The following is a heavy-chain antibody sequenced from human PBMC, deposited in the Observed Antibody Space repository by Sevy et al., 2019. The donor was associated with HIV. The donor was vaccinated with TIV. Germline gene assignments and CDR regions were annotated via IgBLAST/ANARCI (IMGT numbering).Heavy chain of an antibody. J-gene: IGHJ3*02. V-gene: IGHV3-30*02. D-gene: IGHD3-16*01. CDR1: IFTFNIYG. CDR2: MRKDGLTT. Sequence: GGSLRLSCAASIFTFNIYGMQWVRQAPGKGLEWVAYMRKDGLTTYYADSVKGRFTISGDSSKNTLYLQMNSLRIEDAALYYCTRETTYYDASGPVPGDIWGQGTMVTVSS. CDR3: TRETTYYDASGPVPGDI.